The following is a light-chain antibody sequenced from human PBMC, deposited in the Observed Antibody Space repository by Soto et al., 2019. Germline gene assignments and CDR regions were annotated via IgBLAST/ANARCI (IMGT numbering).Light chain of an antibody. CDR2: LDS. V-gene: IGKV2-28*01. CDR1: QSLLHSNGYNY. Sequence: DIVMTQSPLSLPVTPGEPASISCRSSQSLLHSNGYNYLDWYLQKPGQSPQLLIYLDSNRASGVHDRFSGSGSGTDFTLQISRMEAEDVGVYYCMQALQTPYTFGQGTKLEI. J-gene: IGKJ2*01. CDR3: MQALQTPYT.